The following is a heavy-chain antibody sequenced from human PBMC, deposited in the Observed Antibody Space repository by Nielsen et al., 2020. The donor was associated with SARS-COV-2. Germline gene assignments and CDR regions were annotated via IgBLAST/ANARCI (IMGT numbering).Heavy chain of an antibody. CDR2: IYHSGGT. CDR3: ASLTSYYYDSSGYNY. J-gene: IGHJ4*02. V-gene: IGHV4-4*02. Sequence: SETLSLTCAVSGGSISSSNWWSWVRQPPGKGLEWIGEIYHSGGTNYNPSLKSRVTISVDKSKNQFSLKLCSVTAADTAVYYCASLTSYYYDSSGYNYWGQGTLVTVSS. CDR1: GGSISSSNW. D-gene: IGHD3-22*01.